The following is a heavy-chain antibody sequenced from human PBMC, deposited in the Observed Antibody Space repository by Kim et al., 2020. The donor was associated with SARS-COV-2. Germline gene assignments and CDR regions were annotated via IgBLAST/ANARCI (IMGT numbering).Heavy chain of an antibody. J-gene: IGHJ5*02. D-gene: IGHD4-17*01. Sequence: ASVKVSCKVSGYTLTELSMHWVRQAPGKGLEWMGGFDPEDGETIYAQKFQGRVTMTEDTSTDTAYMELSSLRSEDTAVYYCATQGTYGDYPYNWFDPWGQGTLVTVSS. CDR3: ATQGTYGDYPYNWFDP. CDR1: GYTLTELS. V-gene: IGHV1-24*01. CDR2: FDPEDGET.